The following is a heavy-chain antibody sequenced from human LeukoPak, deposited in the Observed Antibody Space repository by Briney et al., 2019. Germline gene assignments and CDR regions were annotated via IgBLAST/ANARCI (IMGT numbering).Heavy chain of an antibody. J-gene: IGHJ5*02. CDR2: IKQDGSQK. CDR3: ARGPRRFDP. CDR1: GFTFSSYW. Sequence: PGGSLRLSCAASGFTFSSYWMSWVRQAPGKGLEWVATIKQDGSQKEYVDSVKGRFTISRDNAKNSLYLQMNSLRAEDTAVYYCARGPRRFDPWGQGTLVTVSS. V-gene: IGHV3-7*05.